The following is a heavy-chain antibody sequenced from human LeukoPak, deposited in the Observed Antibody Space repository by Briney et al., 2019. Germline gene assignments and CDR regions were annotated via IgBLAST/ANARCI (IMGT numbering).Heavy chain of an antibody. CDR3: AANILVRDIINWFDP. Sequence: ASVKVSCKASGYTFTSYYTHWVRQAPGQGLEWMGWIKPNSGDTRSAQKFQGRVIMTRDTSTGTAYMELSSLRYDDTAVYYCAANILVRDIINWFDPWGQGTLVTVSS. CDR1: GYTFTSYY. CDR2: IKPNSGDT. D-gene: IGHD3-10*01. J-gene: IGHJ5*02. V-gene: IGHV1-2*02.